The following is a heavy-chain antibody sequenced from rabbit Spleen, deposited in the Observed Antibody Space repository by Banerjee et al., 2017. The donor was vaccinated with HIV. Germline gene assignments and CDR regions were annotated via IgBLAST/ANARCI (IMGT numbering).Heavy chain of an antibody. CDR2: IYTGSSGST. Sequence: QEQLEESGGGLVKPEGSLTLTCTASGFSFSSSYRICWVRQAPGKGLEWIACIYTGSSGSTYYANWAKGRFTIAKTSSTTVTLQMTSLTAADTATYFCAIGFYDDYMNLWGQGTLVTVS. D-gene: IGHD2-1*01. CDR1: GFSFSSSYR. J-gene: IGHJ4*01. CDR3: AIGFYDDYMNL. V-gene: IGHV1S45*01.